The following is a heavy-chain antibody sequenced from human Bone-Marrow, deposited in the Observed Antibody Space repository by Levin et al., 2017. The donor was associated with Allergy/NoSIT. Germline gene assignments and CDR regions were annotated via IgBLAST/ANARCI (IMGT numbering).Heavy chain of an antibody. V-gene: IGHV3-53*01. J-gene: IGHJ1*01. D-gene: IGHD7-27*01. CDR1: GLTVHNNY. CDR3: AGLGRLHH. CDR2: IYSAGGT. Sequence: GESLKISCAVSGLTVHNNYMTWVRQAPGKGLEWVSLIYSAGGTYYADSVKGRFTISRDKSKNTVYLQMNSLRPEDTAIYYCAGLGRLHHWGQGALVTVSS.